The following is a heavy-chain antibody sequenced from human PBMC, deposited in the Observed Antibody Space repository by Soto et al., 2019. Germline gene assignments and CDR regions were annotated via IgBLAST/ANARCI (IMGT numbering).Heavy chain of an antibody. Sequence: GGSLRLSCAASGFPFSRYAMSWVRQAPGAGLEWVSGISASGGHTYYADSVKGRFTISRDNSKNTLYLQMNSLRAEDTAVYYCAKAGYNYGMDVWGQGTTVTVSS. J-gene: IGHJ6*02. D-gene: IGHD6-13*01. V-gene: IGHV3-23*01. CDR3: AKAGYNYGMDV. CDR1: GFPFSRYA. CDR2: ISASGGHT.